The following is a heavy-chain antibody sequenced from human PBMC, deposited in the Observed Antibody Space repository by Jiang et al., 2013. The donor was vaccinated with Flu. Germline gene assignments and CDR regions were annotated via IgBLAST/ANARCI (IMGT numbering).Heavy chain of an antibody. CDR3: ARAPSSNWGYFYYYMDV. D-gene: IGHD6-13*01. Sequence: SSNSAAWNWIRQSPSRGLEWLGRTYYRSKWYNDYAVSVKSRITINPDTSKNQFSLQLNSVTPEDTAVYYCARAPSSNWGYFYYYMDVWGTGTTVTVSS. CDR2: TYYRSKWYN. J-gene: IGHJ6*03. CDR1: SSNSAA. V-gene: IGHV6-1*01.